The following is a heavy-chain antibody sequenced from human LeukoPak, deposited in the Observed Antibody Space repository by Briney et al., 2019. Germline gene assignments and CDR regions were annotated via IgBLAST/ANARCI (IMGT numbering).Heavy chain of an antibody. D-gene: IGHD2-2*01. CDR1: GFTFSTYA. V-gene: IGHV3-23*01. CDR2: ICGSDGSR. CDR3: AKGGSPSCYSSSGY. J-gene: IGHJ4*02. Sequence: PGGSLRLSCAASGFTFSTYAISWVRQAPGKGLEWVSAICGSDGSRYYADSVKGRFTISRDNSKHTLYLQMNSLRGEDTAVYYCAKGGSPSCYSSSGYWGQGTLVTVSS.